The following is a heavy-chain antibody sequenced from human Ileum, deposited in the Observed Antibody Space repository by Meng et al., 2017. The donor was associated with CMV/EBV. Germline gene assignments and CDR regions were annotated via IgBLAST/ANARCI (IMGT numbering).Heavy chain of an antibody. Sequence: GGSLRLSCVASGFTFSNAWMNWIRQSPGKGLEWVGLIKSKADGGTTDYTEALKGRFTISRDDSRNTLYLQMDSLKTDDTAVYYCATAPGYYHTSPYDYWGQGTLVTVPQ. CDR3: ATAPGYYHTSPYDY. CDR1: GFTFSNAW. CDR2: IKSKADGGTT. V-gene: IGHV3-15*01. J-gene: IGHJ4*02. D-gene: IGHD3-22*01.